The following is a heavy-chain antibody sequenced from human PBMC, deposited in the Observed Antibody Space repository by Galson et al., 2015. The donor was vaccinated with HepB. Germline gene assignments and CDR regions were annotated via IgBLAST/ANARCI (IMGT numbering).Heavy chain of an antibody. J-gene: IGHJ6*04. CDR3: ARDIVSTIKYYYHNMDV. Sequence: SLRLSCAASGFTFSAHWMHWVRQAPGMGLVWVSRIDSDGSNTDYAESVKGRFTISRDNAKNTLYLQMNSLRAEDTAVYYCARDIVSTIKYYYHNMDVWGKGTTVTVSS. D-gene: IGHD5-12*01. CDR2: IDSDGSNT. CDR1: GFTFSAHW. V-gene: IGHV3-74*01.